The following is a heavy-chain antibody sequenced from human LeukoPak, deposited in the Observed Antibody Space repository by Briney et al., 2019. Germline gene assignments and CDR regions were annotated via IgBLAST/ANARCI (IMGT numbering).Heavy chain of an antibody. CDR3: ARELLLSSGSYYMGNWFDP. Sequence: SETLSLTCTVSGGSISSSSYYWSWIRQPAGKGLEWIGRIYTSGSTNYNPSLKSRVTMSVDTSKNQFSLKLSSVTAADTAVYYCARELLLSSGSYYMGNWFDPWGQGTLVTVSS. D-gene: IGHD3-10*01. V-gene: IGHV4-61*02. CDR1: GGSISSSSYY. J-gene: IGHJ5*02. CDR2: IYTSGST.